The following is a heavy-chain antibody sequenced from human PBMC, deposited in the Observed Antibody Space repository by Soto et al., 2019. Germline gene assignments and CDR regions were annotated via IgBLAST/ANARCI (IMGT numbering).Heavy chain of an antibody. D-gene: IGHD4-17*01. CDR3: AHAGDYDLLSFDH. CDR2: IYWDDDE. CDR1: GFSLTSHHMG. J-gene: IGHJ4*02. V-gene: IGHV2-5*02. Sequence: QITLRESGPALVRPAQTLTLTRTFSGFSLTSHHMGVAWIRQPPGKAMEWLALIYWDDDERFNPSLKDRLAISKDTSKNQVVLTMTNMGPLDTATYFCAHAGDYDLLSFDHWGPGTLVTVSS.